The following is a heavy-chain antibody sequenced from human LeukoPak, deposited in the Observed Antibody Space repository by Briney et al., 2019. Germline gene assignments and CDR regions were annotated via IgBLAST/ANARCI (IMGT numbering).Heavy chain of an antibody. Sequence: PGGSLRLSCAASGFTFSSYAMSWVRQAPGRGREWVSAISGSGGSTYYADSVKGRFTISRDNSKNTLYLQMNSLRAEDTAVYYCAKGGTYGDSPLYFDYWGQGTLVTVSS. CDR3: AKGGTYGDSPLYFDY. D-gene: IGHD4-17*01. J-gene: IGHJ4*02. CDR1: GFTFSSYA. CDR2: ISGSGGST. V-gene: IGHV3-23*01.